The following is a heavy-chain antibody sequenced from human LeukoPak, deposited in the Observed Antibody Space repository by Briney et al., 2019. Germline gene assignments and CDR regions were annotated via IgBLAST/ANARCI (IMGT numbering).Heavy chain of an antibody. CDR1: GFTFSDYY. J-gene: IGHJ4*02. CDR3: ASWYYYDSSGLR. V-gene: IGHV3-11*01. D-gene: IGHD3-22*01. Sequence: GGSLRLSCAASGFTFSDYYMSWIRQAPGKGLEWVSYISSSGSTIYYADSVKGRFTISRDNAKNSLYLQMNSLRAEDTAVHYCASWYYYDSSGLRWGQGTLVTVSS. CDR2: ISSSGSTI.